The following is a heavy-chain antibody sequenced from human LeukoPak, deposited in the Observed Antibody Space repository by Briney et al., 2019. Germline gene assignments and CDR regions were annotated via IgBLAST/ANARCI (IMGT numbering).Heavy chain of an antibody. Sequence: PGRSLRLSCAASGFTFSSYAMHWVRQAPGKGLEWVSVIYSGGSTYYADSVKGRFTISRDNSKNTLYLQMNSLRAEDTAVYYCAREGLERYYFDYWGQGTLVTVSS. CDR3: AREGLERYYFDY. J-gene: IGHJ4*02. CDR1: GFTFSSYA. V-gene: IGHV3-66*01. CDR2: IYSGGST. D-gene: IGHD1-1*01.